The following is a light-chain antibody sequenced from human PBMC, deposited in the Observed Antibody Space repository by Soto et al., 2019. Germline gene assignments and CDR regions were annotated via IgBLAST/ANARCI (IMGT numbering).Light chain of an antibody. CDR3: QEYNNWPLT. V-gene: IGKV3-15*01. CDR2: GAS. J-gene: IGKJ1*01. CDR1: QSVNNN. Sequence: ETLMTQSPATLSVSPGERATLSCRASQSVNNNLAWYQQKLGQAPRVLIYGASTRATGIPARFTGSGSGTEFILTITSLQSEDSAVYYCQEYNNWPLTFGQGTKVEFK.